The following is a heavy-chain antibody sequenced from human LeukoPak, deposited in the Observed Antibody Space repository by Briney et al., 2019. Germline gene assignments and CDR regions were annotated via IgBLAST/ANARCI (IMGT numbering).Heavy chain of an antibody. Sequence: SQTLSLTCAISGDSVSSNSAAWNWIRQSPSRGLEWLGRTYYRSKWYNDYAVSVKSRITINPDTSKNQFSLQLNSVTPADTAVYYCARDPYGSGSYHNNWFDPWGQGTLVTVSS. D-gene: IGHD3-10*01. CDR2: TYYRSKWYN. J-gene: IGHJ5*02. CDR3: ARDPYGSGSYHNNWFDP. V-gene: IGHV6-1*01. CDR1: GDSVSSNSAA.